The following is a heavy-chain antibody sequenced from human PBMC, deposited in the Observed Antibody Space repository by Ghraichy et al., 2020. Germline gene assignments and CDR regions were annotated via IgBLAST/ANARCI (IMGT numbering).Heavy chain of an antibody. V-gene: IGHV3-33*01. CDR3: ARDPSSSIYYGMDV. Sequence: GGSLRLSCAASGFTFSSYGMHWVRQAPGKGLEWVAVIWYDGSNKYYADSVKGRFTICRDNSKNTLYLQMNSLRAEDTAVYYCARDPSSSIYYGMDVWGQGTTVTVSS. CDR2: IWYDGSNK. CDR1: GFTFSSYG. J-gene: IGHJ6*02. D-gene: IGHD6-6*01.